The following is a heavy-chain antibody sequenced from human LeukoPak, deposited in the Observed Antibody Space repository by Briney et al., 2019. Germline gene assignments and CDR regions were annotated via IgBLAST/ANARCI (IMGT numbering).Heavy chain of an antibody. J-gene: IGHJ4*02. CDR2: ITNSSSYI. Sequence: GGSLRLSCAVSGFTFSSYSLNWVRQAPGKGLEWVSSITNSSSYIFYADSVKGRFTISRDNAKNSLYLQMNSLRAEDTAIYYCARVFSGSDYWGQGTPVTVSS. CDR3: ARVFSGSDY. CDR1: GFTFSSYS. D-gene: IGHD2-15*01. V-gene: IGHV3-21*01.